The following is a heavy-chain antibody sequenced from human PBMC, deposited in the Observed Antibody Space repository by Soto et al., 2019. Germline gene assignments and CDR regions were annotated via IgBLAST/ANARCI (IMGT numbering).Heavy chain of an antibody. J-gene: IGHJ5*02. D-gene: IGHD3-3*01. CDR1: GGSVNGYY. CDR2: INHTGGT. CDR3: ATRITVFGLLIPPFDP. Sequence: QVHLQQWGAGLLKPSETLSLTCAVYGGSVNGYYWNWIRQPPGKGLEWIGEINHTGGTNYNPSLKSRVTISVDTSKTQFSLRLRSVTAADTAIYYCATRITVFGLLIPPFDPWGQGTQVTVSS. V-gene: IGHV4-34*02.